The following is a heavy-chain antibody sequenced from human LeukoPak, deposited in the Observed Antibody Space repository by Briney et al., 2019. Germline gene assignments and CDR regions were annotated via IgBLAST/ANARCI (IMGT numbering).Heavy chain of an antibody. D-gene: IGHD2-8*01. Sequence: SETLSLTCTVSGGSISSYYWSWIRKPPGTGLELIGYIYYSESTNYNPSLKSRVTRSVDTSKNQSSMKLSSVTAADTAVYYCVKFNARTSYYGMDGWRQGTTVTVSS. V-gene: IGHV4-59*08. J-gene: IGHJ6*01. CDR3: VKFNARTSYYGMDG. CDR2: IYYSEST. CDR1: GGSISSYY.